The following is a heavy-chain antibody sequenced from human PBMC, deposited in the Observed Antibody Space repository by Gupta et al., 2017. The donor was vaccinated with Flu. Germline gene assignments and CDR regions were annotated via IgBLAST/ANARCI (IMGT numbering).Heavy chain of an antibody. CDR1: VFTLSDYW. Sequence: EVQLVESGGGLVQPGGSLRLSCGASVFTLSDYWMRWVRQAPGKGPELVANINRDGSVINYMDFVRGRFTISRDNAKNAVYFQMNSLRVDDTAVYYCARDVGSGDYDSWGQGTLVTVSS. CDR3: ARDVGSGDYDS. CDR2: INRDGSVI. V-gene: IGHV3-7*01. J-gene: IGHJ5*01. D-gene: IGHD4-17*01.